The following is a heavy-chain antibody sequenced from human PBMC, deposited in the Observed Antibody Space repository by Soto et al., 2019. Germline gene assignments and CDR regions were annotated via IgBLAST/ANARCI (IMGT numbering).Heavy chain of an antibody. V-gene: IGHV3-23*01. Sequence: GGSLRLSCAASGFTFSSYAMSWVRQAPGKGLEWVSAISGSGGSTYYADSVKGGFTTSRDNSKNTLYLQMNSLRAEDTAVYYCAKAVGVTQSGSRDHYYYYMDVWGKGTTVTVSS. CDR2: ISGSGGST. CDR1: GFTFSSYA. CDR3: AKAVGVTQSGSRDHYYYYMDV. J-gene: IGHJ6*03. D-gene: IGHD1-1*01.